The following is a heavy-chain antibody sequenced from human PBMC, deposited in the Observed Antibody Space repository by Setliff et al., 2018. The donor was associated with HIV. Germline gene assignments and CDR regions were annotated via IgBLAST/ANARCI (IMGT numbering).Heavy chain of an antibody. D-gene: IGHD3-16*02. V-gene: IGHV1-3*01. CDR2: INVGKGNT. J-gene: IGHJ4*01. CDR3: ARGSLLAVFDFDH. Sequence: ASVKVSCKASGYTFTTYSIHWVRQAPGQSLEWMGWINVGKGNTKYSQELQGRITITTDTSANTAYMELSSLRSDDTAVYFCARGSLLAVFDFDHWGHGTLVTVSS. CDR1: GYTFTTYS.